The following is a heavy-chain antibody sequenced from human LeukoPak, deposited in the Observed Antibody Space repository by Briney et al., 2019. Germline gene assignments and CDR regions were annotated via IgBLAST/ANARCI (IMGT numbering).Heavy chain of an antibody. V-gene: IGHV3-30*02. Sequence: GGSLRLSCAASGFTVSNNYMSWVRQAPGKGLEWVSFIRYDGTIKYYADSVKGRFTISRDNSKNTMYLQMNSVRPEDTAVYYCAKDLMPRKRESWNRIPAAGPQPPDYWGQGTLVTVSS. CDR3: AKDLMPRKRESWNRIPAAGPQPPDY. J-gene: IGHJ4*02. CDR2: IRYDGTIK. D-gene: IGHD6-13*01. CDR1: GFTVSNNY.